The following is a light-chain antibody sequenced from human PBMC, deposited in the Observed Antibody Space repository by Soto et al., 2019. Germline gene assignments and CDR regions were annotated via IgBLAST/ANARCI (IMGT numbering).Light chain of an antibody. J-gene: IGLJ2*01. CDR1: SSNIGAGYD. CDR3: QSYDSSLGVV. V-gene: IGLV1-40*01. Sequence: QLVLTQPPSVSGAPGQRVTISCTGSSSNIGAGYDVHWYQQLPGTAPKLLIYANSNRPSGVPDRFSGSKSGTSASLAITGLQAEDEAYYYCQSYDSSLGVVFGGGTKLTVL. CDR2: ANS.